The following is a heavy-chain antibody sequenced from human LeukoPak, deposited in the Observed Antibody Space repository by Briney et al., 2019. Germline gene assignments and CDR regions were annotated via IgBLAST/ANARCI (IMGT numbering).Heavy chain of an antibody. J-gene: IGHJ6*02. V-gene: IGHV4-30-2*01. Sequence: SETLSLTCAVSGCSISSCGYSWIWIRQPPGKGLVWIVYIYHSGSTYYNPSLKSRVTISVDRSKNQFSLKLSSVTAADTAVYYCASSPTNKALQNKYYYYGMDVWGQGTTVTVSS. CDR3: ASSPTNKALQNKYYYYGMDV. CDR2: IYHSGST. CDR1: GCSISSCGYS. D-gene: IGHD2-8*01.